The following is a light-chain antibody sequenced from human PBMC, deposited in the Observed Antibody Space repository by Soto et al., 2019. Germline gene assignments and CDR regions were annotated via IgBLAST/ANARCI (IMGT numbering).Light chain of an antibody. V-gene: IGLV2-14*01. CDR2: EVT. Sequence: LAQPASVSGSPGQSITISCTGTTSDIAGYNYVSWYQQHPGKAPKLLIYEVTSRASGVSHRFSGSKSGNTASLTISGLQAEDEAEYYCNSYTSASFYVFGTGTKVTVL. CDR3: NSYTSASFYV. CDR1: TSDIAGYNY. J-gene: IGLJ1*01.